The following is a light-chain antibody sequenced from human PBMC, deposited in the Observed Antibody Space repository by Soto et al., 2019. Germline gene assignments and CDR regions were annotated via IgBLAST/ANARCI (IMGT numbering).Light chain of an antibody. CDR3: TSYASSGAYV. CDR2: EVS. CDR1: SSDVGGYKY. J-gene: IGLJ1*01. Sequence: QSALTQPASVSGSPGQSITISCTGTSSDVGGYKYVSWYQQYPGKAPKLMIYEVSNRPSGVSNRFSGSKSDNTASLTISGLQADDEADYYCTSYASSGAYVFGTGTKVTVL. V-gene: IGLV2-14*01.